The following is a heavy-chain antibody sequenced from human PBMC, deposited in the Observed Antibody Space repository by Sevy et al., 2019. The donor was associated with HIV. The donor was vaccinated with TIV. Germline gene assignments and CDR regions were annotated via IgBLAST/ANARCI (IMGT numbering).Heavy chain of an antibody. J-gene: IGHJ2*01. D-gene: IGHD3-10*01. CDR3: AKKGGYGSGSYYWYFDL. CDR1: GFSFSSYW. V-gene: IGHV3-74*01. CDR2: INTDGSST. Sequence: GGSLRLSCAASGFSFSSYWMHWVRQAPGKGLVWVSHINTDGSSTSYADSVKGRFTISRDNAKNTLYQQMNSLRAEDTAVYYCAKKGGYGSGSYYWYFDLWGRGTLVTVSS.